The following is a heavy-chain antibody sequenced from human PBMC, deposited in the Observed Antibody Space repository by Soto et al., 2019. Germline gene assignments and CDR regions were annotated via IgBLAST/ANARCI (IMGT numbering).Heavy chain of an antibody. D-gene: IGHD5-12*01. CDR2: IYWNDDK. CDR3: AHSKAIVAIWAY. V-gene: IGHV2-5*01. J-gene: IGHJ4*02. CDR1: GFSLSTSGVG. Sequence: QITLKESGPTLVKPTQTLTLTCTFSGFSLSTSGVGVGWIRQPPGKALEWLALIYWNDDKRYRPSLKSRLTITKDTSKNQVVLTMTNMDPVDTATYYCAHSKAIVAIWAYWGQGTLVTVSS.